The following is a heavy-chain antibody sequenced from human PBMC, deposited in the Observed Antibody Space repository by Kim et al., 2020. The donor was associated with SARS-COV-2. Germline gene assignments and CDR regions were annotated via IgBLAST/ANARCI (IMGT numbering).Heavy chain of an antibody. Sequence: KYSPSVQGQVTISADKSISTAYLQWSSLKASDTAMYYCARHLQLTTGPDYWGQGTLVTVSS. D-gene: IGHD4-17*01. J-gene: IGHJ4*02. CDR3: ARHLQLTTGPDY. V-gene: IGHV5-51*01.